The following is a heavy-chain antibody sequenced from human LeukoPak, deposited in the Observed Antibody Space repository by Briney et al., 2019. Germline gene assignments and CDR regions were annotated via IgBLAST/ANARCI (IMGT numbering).Heavy chain of an antibody. CDR3: ARDATGYSSGWFDY. J-gene: IGHJ4*02. CDR2: ISSSGSTI. CDR1: GFTFSSYE. Sequence: GGSLRLSCAASGFTFSSYEMNWVRQAPGKGLEWVSYISSSGSTIYYADSVKGRFTISRDNAKNSLYLQMNSLRVEDTAVYYCARDATGYSSGWFDYWGQGTLVTVSS. V-gene: IGHV3-48*03. D-gene: IGHD6-19*01.